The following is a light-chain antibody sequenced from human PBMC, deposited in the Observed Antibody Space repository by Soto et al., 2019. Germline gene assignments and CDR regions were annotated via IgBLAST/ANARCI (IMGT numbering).Light chain of an antibody. Sequence: DIQLTQSPSFLSASVGDRVTITCRASQAIANYFGWYQQRPGKAPTLLIHAASTLHSGVPSRFSGSGYGTDFTLTINNLQPEDSATYFCQQLNIYPSTFGQGTNLEIK. V-gene: IGKV1-9*01. J-gene: IGKJ2*01. CDR1: QAIANY. CDR3: QQLNIYPST. CDR2: AAS.